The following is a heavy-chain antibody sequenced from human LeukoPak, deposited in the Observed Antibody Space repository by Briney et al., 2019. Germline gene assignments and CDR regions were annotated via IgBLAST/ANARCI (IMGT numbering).Heavy chain of an antibody. D-gene: IGHD3-3*01. CDR3: AKDPWSGYYSGAFDI. J-gene: IGHJ3*02. CDR1: GFTFSSYA. CDR2: ISGSGGST. Sequence: GGSLRLSCAVSGFTFSSYAMSWVRQAPGKGLEWVSAISGSGGSTYYADSVKGRFTISRDNSKNTLYLQMNSLRAEDTAVYYCAKDPWSGYYSGAFDIWGQGTMVTVSS. V-gene: IGHV3-23*01.